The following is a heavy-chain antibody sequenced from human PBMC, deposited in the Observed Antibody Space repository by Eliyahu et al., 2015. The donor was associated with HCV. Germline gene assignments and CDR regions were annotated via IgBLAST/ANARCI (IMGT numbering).Heavy chain of an antibody. CDR2: IDWDDDK. Sequence: QVTLRESGPALVKPTQTLTLTCTFSGFSLSTSGMCVSWIRQPPGKALEWLALIDWDDDKYYSTSLKTRLTISKDTSKNQVVLTMTNMDPVDTATYYCARINNSNFAPYYYYGMDVWGQGTTVTVSS. J-gene: IGHJ6*02. V-gene: IGHV2-70*01. CDR1: GFSLSTSGMC. D-gene: IGHD4-11*01. CDR3: ARINNSNFAPYYYYGMDV.